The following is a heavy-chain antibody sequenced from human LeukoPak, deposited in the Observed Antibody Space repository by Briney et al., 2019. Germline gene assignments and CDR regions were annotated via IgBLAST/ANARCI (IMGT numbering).Heavy chain of an antibody. CDR3: AKGVASIAARPFSRFDP. J-gene: IGHJ5*02. CDR2: ISYDGSNK. D-gene: IGHD6-6*01. V-gene: IGHV3-30*18. CDR1: GFTFSSYG. Sequence: PGRSLRLSCAASGFTFSSYGMHWVCQAPGKGLEWVAVISYDGSNKYYADSVKGRFTISRDNSKNTLYLQMNSLRAEDTAVYYCAKGVASIAARPFSRFDPWGQGTLVTVSS.